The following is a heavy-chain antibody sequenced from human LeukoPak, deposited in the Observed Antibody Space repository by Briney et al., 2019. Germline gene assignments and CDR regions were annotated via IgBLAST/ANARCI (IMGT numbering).Heavy chain of an antibody. J-gene: IGHJ3*02. CDR1: GGSISTSSYY. CDR3: ARDLLGSLMAFDI. D-gene: IGHD6-13*01. V-gene: IGHV4-39*02. Sequence: PSETLSLTCTVSGGSISTSSYYWGWVRQPPGKGLEWIGNIFYSGSTYYNPSLKSRVTISVDTSKNQFSLKLSSVTAADTAVYYCARDLLGSLMAFDIWGQGTMVTVSS. CDR2: IFYSGST.